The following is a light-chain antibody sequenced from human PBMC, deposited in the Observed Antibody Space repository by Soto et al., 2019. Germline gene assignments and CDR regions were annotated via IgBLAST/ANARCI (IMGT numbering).Light chain of an antibody. CDR2: AAS. Sequence: DIQMTQSPSALSASVGDRVTITCRASQGISNDLAWFQQKPGKVPKRLIYAASTLQIGVPSRFSGSGSGTDFTPTSNNLQPEDVATYYCLQHYSYPPAFGQGSKVEI. CDR1: QGISND. V-gene: IGKV1-17*03. CDR3: LQHYSYPPA. J-gene: IGKJ2*01.